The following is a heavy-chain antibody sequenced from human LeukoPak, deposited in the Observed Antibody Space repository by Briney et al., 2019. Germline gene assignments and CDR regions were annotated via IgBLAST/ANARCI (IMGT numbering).Heavy chain of an antibody. CDR1: GGSISSSSYY. CDR3: ARTIYCSHPIDY. Sequence: SETLSLTCTVSGGSISSSSYYWGWIRQPPGKGLEWIGSIYYSGSTYYNPSLKSRVTISVDTSKNQFSLKLSSVTAADTAVYYCARTIYCSHPIDYWGQGTLVTVSS. D-gene: IGHD6-13*01. CDR2: IYYSGST. J-gene: IGHJ4*02. V-gene: IGHV4-39*01.